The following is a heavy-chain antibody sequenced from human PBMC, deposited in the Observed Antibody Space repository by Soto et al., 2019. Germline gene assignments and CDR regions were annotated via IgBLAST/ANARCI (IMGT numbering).Heavy chain of an antibody. CDR3: ARPGSSGSYLDAFDI. CDR1: GYSFTSYW. Sequence: GESLKLSCKGSGYSFTSYWIGWVRQMPGKGLEWMGIIYPGDSDTRYGPSFQGQVTISADKSISTAYLQWSSLKASDTAMYYCARPGSSGSYLDAFDIWGQGTMVTVSS. V-gene: IGHV5-51*01. D-gene: IGHD6-19*01. CDR2: IYPGDSDT. J-gene: IGHJ3*02.